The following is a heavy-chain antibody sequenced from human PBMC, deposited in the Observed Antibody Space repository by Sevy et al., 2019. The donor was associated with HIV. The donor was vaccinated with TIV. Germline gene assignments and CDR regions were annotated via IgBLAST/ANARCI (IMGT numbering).Heavy chain of an antibody. D-gene: IGHD2-8*01. V-gene: IGHV3-23*01. CDR3: AREGCTQPHDY. CDR2: FSFGCGRI. CDR1: GFTFAKYS. J-gene: IGHJ4*02. Sequence: CGYLRLSCAASGFTFAKYSMSWVRQAPGKGLEWVSTFSFGCGRINYADSVKGRFTFSRYDSKNTLFLQMNSLRAEDTATHFCAREGCTQPHDYWGQGTLVIVSS.